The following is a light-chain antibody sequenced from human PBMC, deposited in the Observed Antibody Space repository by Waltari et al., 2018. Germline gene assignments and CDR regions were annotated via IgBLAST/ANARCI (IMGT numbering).Light chain of an antibody. CDR1: STDVGGSYF. V-gene: IGLV2-8*01. Sequence: QSALTQPPSASGSPGQSVTISCTGTSTDVGGSYFVSWYQQQPGKAPKVMIYEVSKRPSGVPDRFSGSKSGNTASLTVSGVQGEDEADYYCSSYGGNDNLVFGGGTKLTVL. J-gene: IGLJ3*02. CDR2: EVS. CDR3: SSYGGNDNLV.